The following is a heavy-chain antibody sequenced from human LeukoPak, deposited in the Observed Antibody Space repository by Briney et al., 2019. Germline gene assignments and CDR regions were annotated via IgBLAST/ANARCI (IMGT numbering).Heavy chain of an antibody. Sequence: GGSLRLSCAASGFAFIDYTMNCVRQAPGKGLEWVASIGRSGDLYYADSVEGRFTISRHNAEYSLYMQMNSLRAEDTAVYYCARGSAGHLGDAMVVCGQGSTVTVSS. V-gene: IGHV3-69-1*01. CDR3: ARGSAGHLGDAMVV. CDR1: GFAFIDYT. J-gene: IGHJ6*02. CDR2: IGRSGDL. D-gene: IGHD3-16*01.